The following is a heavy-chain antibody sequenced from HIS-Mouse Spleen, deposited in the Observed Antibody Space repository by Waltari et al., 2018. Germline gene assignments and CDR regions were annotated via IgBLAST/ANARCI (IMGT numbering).Heavy chain of an antibody. D-gene: IGHD6-13*01. J-gene: IGHJ4*02. Sequence: QVQLQQWGAGLLKPSETLSLTCAVYGGSFSGYYWSWTLQPPGKGLEWIGEINHSGSTNYNPSLKSRVTISVDTSKNQFSLKLSSVTAADTAVYYCARGPGIAAAGDYWGQGTLVTVSS. CDR1: GGSFSGYY. V-gene: IGHV4-34*01. CDR2: INHSGST. CDR3: ARGPGIAAAGDY.